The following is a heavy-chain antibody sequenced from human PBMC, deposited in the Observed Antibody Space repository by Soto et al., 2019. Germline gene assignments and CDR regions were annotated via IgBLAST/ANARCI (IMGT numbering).Heavy chain of an antibody. CDR2: INSDGRST. CDR3: AGYYGSGSYHPKY. D-gene: IGHD3-10*01. CDR1: GFTFSSYW. V-gene: IGHV3-74*01. J-gene: IGHJ4*02. Sequence: EVQLVESGGGLVQPGGSLRRSCAASGFTFSSYWMHWVRQAPGKGLVWVSRINSDGRSTSYADSVKGRFTISRDNAKKTLYLQMNSLRAEDTAVYYCAGYYGSGSYHPKYWGQGKLVTVAS.